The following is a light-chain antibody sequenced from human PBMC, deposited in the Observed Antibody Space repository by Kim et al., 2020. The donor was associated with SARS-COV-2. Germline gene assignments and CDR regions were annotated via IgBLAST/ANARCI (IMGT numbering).Light chain of an antibody. Sequence: LSPGERATLTGRASKGVGSCLVWYQQRPGQAPRLIIYEVSSRVIGVPARCSGSGSGTDFTLTISSLEPEDFAVYYWQQRSGWPWRTFGQGTKLEI. J-gene: IGKJ2*01. CDR3: QQRSGWPWRT. V-gene: IGKV3-11*01. CDR2: EVS. CDR1: KGVGSC.